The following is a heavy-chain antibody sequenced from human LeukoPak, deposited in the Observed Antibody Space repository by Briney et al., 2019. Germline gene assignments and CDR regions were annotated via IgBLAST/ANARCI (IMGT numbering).Heavy chain of an antibody. CDR2: FSYSGST. V-gene: IGHV4-39*01. J-gene: IGHJ6*02. D-gene: IGHD4-17*01. CDR3: ARQGKGDYDKYYYYYGMDV. CDR1: GGSISSSSYY. Sequence: PSETLSLTCTVSGGSISSSSYYWGWVRQPPGKGLEWIGSFSYSGSTYDNPSLKSRVTISVDTSKNQFSLKLSSVTAADTAVYYCARQGKGDYDKYYYYYGMDVWGQGTTVTVSS.